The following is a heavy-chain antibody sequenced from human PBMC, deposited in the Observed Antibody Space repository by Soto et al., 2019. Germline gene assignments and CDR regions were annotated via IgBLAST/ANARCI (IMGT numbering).Heavy chain of an antibody. CDR1: GYTFATYG. CDR2: IRGYSGKT. V-gene: IGHV1-18*04. CDR3: ARLRSQELESGFDP. D-gene: IGHD3-10*01. Sequence: QVQLVQSGAEVKKPGASVKVSCKASGYTFATYGITWVRQAPGQGLEWMGWIRGYSGKTNYAQNFQGRVTMTTDTSTSKAYMERRSRTSDDPAIYSCARLRSQELESGFDPWGQGTLVTVPS. J-gene: IGHJ5*02.